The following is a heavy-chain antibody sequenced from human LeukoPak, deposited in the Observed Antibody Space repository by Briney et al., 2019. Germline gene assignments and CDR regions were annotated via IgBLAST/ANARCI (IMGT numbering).Heavy chain of an antibody. V-gene: IGHV1-69*05. J-gene: IGHJ6*03. CDR2: IIPIFGTA. Sequence: ASVKVSCKASGGTFSSYAISWVRQAPGQGLEWMGGIIPIFGTANYAQKFQGRVTITTDESTSTAYMELSSLRSEDTAVYYCARETGQQLAISARHDYYYYYMDVWGKGTTVTVSS. CDR3: ARETGQQLAISARHDYYYYYMDV. D-gene: IGHD6-13*01. CDR1: GGTFSSYA.